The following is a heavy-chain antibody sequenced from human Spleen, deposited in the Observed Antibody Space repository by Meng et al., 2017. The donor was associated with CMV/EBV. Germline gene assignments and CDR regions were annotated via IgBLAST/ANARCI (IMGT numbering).Heavy chain of an antibody. Sequence: GSLRLSCTVSGASIRPGYYWGWVRQPPGKGLEWIASVYYSGTTYYNPSLRSRATISVDTSNGQFALRLSSVTAADTALYYCARVRGTTGPAYYLDYWGQGMLVTVSS. CDR2: VYYSGTT. D-gene: IGHD3-9*01. CDR1: GASIRPGYY. J-gene: IGHJ4*02. V-gene: IGHV4-38-2*02. CDR3: ARVRGTTGPAYYLDY.